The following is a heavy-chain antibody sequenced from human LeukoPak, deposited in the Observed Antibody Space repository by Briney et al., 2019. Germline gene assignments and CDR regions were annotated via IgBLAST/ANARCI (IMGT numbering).Heavy chain of an antibody. Sequence: GASVTVSCKASGYTFTSYGISWVRQAPGQGLEWMGWISAYNGNTNYAQKLQGRVTMTTDTSTSTAYMELRSLRSDDTAVYYCARMVYYYDSSGYYPDYWGQGTLVTVSS. CDR1: GYTFTSYG. CDR2: ISAYNGNT. CDR3: ARMVYYYDSSGYYPDY. V-gene: IGHV1-18*01. J-gene: IGHJ4*02. D-gene: IGHD3-22*01.